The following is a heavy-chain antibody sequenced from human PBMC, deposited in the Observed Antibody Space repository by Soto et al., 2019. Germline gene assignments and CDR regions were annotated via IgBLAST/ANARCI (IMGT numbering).Heavy chain of an antibody. CDR1: VFTFSSYE. D-gene: IGHD5-18*01. CDR2: ISSSGSTI. Sequence: VGSLRLSCASSVFTFSSYEMNWVRQSPGKGLEWVSYISSSGSTIYYADSVKGRFTISRDNAKNSLYLQMNSLRAEDTAVYYCARSIVDTDLSGMQVLGQGTTVTVSS. J-gene: IGHJ6*01. V-gene: IGHV3-48*03. CDR3: ARSIVDTDLSGMQV.